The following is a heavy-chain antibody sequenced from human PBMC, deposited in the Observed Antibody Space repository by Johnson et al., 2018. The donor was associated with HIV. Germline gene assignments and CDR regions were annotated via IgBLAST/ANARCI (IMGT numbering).Heavy chain of an antibody. Sequence: QVQLVESGGGLIQPGGSLRLSCAVSGLSFSINYITWVRQAPGKGLAWVSSITWNSGSTGYAASVKGRFTISRDNAKNSLYLQMNSLRAEDMAVYYCARALYYYDRGDAFDIWGQGTMVTVSS. J-gene: IGHJ3*02. CDR3: ARALYYYDRGDAFDI. CDR1: GLSFSINY. CDR2: ITWNSGST. D-gene: IGHD3-22*01. V-gene: IGHV3-11*06.